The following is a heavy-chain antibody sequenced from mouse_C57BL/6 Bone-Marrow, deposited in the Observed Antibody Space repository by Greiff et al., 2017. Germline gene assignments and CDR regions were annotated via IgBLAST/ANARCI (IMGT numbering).Heavy chain of an antibody. CDR2: IDPSDSYT. Sequence: VQLQQPGAELVKPGASVKLSCKASGYTFTSYWMQWVKQRPGQGLEWIGEIDPSDSYTNYNQKFKGKATLTVDTSSSTAYMQLSSLTSEDSAVYYGAREAPAGPGGFAYWGQGTLVTVSA. CDR3: AREAPAGPGGFAY. V-gene: IGHV1-50*01. CDR1: GYTFTSYW. D-gene: IGHD1-2*01. J-gene: IGHJ3*01.